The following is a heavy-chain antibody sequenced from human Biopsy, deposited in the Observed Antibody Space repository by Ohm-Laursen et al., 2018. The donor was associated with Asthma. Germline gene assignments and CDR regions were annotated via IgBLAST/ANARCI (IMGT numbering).Heavy chain of an antibody. CDR1: GFTFHNYV. J-gene: IGHJ4*02. CDR3: AGRETWGRSYYFDY. V-gene: IGHV3-30-3*01. CDR2: IFFDGSNK. D-gene: IGHD6-6*01. Sequence: SLRLSCAASGFTFHNYVMHWVRQAPGKGLEWVAGIFFDGSNKYYADSVKGRFTISRDNSKDTLYLQVNSLRGDDTAVYYCAGRETWGRSYYFDYWGQGTLVTVSS.